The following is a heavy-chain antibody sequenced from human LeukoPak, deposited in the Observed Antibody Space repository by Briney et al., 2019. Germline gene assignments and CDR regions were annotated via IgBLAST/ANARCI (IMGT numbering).Heavy chain of an antibody. D-gene: IGHD1-26*01. J-gene: IGHJ6*03. CDR1: GGTFSSYA. Sequence: SVKVSCKASGGTFSSYAISWVRQAPGQGLEWMGGIIPMFGTTNYAQKFQGRVTITADESTSTAYMEVNSLRAEDTAVYYCAKSYGWEASYYYYYMDVWGKGTTVTISS. CDR3: AKSYGWEASYYYYYMDV. CDR2: IIPMFGTT. V-gene: IGHV1-69*01.